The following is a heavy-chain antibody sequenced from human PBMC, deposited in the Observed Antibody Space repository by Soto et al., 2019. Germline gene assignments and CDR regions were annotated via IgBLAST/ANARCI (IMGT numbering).Heavy chain of an antibody. D-gene: IGHD3-22*01. V-gene: IGHV3-48*01. Sequence: GGSLRLSCAASGFTFSSYAMHWVRQAPGKGLEWVSYISSSSSTIYYADSVKGRFTISRDNAKNSLYLQMNSLRAEDTAVYYCAKDRDYYDSSGYYDYWGQGTLVTGSS. J-gene: IGHJ4*02. CDR2: ISSSSSTI. CDR3: AKDRDYYDSSGYYDY. CDR1: GFTFSSYA.